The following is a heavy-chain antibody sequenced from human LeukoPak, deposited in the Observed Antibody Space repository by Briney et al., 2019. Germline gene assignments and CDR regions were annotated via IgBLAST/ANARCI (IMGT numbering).Heavy chain of an antibody. V-gene: IGHV1-69*13. CDR1: GYTFTSYD. J-gene: IGHJ4*02. CDR2: IIPIFGTA. Sequence: ASVKVSCKASGYTFTSYDINWVRQATGQGLEWMGWIIPIFGTANYAQKFQGRVTITADESTSTAYMELSSLRSEDTAVYYCARDDGRSSSWYYFDYWGQGTLVTVSS. D-gene: IGHD6-13*01. CDR3: ARDDGRSSSWYYFDY.